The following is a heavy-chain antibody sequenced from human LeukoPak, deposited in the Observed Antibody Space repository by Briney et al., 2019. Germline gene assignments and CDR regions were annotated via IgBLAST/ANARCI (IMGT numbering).Heavy chain of an antibody. CDR1: GLTFSSYE. CDR3: ASRAIFGVVIMDY. Sequence: GWSLRLSCTTSGLTFSSYEMSWVRQAPGKGLEWVSYISSSGTTIYYADSVKGRFTISRDNAKNSVYLQMNSLRAEDTAVYYCASRAIFGVVIMDYWGQGTLVTVSS. D-gene: IGHD3-3*01. J-gene: IGHJ4*02. CDR2: ISSSGTTI. V-gene: IGHV3-48*03.